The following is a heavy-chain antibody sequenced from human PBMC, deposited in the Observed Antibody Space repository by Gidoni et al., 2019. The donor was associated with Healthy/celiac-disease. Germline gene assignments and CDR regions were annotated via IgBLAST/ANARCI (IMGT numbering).Heavy chain of an antibody. Sequence: QVQLVESGGGGVQPGRSLRLSCAASESHFRRYAMHWVRQAPGKGLECVAVISYDGINKYYADSVKGRFTIARDKSKNTLYLQMNSLRAEYTAVYYCARDQTIFGVFIIMGYYFDYWGQGTLVTVSS. CDR2: ISYDGINK. D-gene: IGHD3-3*01. CDR1: ESHFRRYA. V-gene: IGHV3-30*14. J-gene: IGHJ4*02. CDR3: ARDQTIFGVFIIMGYYFDY.